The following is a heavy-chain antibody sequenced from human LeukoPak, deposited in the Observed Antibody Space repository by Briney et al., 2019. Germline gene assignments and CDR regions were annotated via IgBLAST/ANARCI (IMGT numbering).Heavy chain of an antibody. CDR2: ISGSGGST. J-gene: IGHJ6*02. CDR1: GFTFSSYA. D-gene: IGHD6-25*01. CDR3: APRGGV. V-gene: IGHV3-23*01. Sequence: GGSLRISCAASGFTFSSYAMSWVRQAPGKGLEWVSAISGSGGSTYYADSAKGRFTIYRDNCKNTLYLQMNSLRAEDTAVYYGAPRGGVGGQGPTVPVPS.